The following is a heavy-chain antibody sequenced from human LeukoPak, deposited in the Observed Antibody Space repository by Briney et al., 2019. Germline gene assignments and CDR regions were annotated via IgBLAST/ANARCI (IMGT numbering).Heavy chain of an antibody. J-gene: IGHJ4*02. V-gene: IGHV3-7*03. CDR2: IKPDGSEI. D-gene: IGHD5-12*01. CDR3: AKGGLDIVATQPY. CDR1: GFTFSSYW. Sequence: PGGSLRLSCAASGFTFSSYWMSWVGQAPEKGLEWVAKIKPDGSEIYHVDSVQGRFTISRDNAKNSLYLQMNSLRAEDTAVYYCAKGGLDIVATQPYWGQGTLVTVSS.